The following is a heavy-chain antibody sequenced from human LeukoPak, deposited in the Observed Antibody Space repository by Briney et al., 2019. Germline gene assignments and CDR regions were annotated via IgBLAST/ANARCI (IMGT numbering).Heavy chain of an antibody. CDR2: INLDSYYI. Sequence: GGSLRLSCAASGFTFSHHSMDWVRQAPGKGLEGVASINLDSYYIYYADSVKGRYTISRDNAKNSLFLQMNSLRVEDTAVYYCARAFGALVDSYFDYWGQGTLVTVSS. V-gene: IGHV3-21*01. J-gene: IGHJ4*02. D-gene: IGHD3-10*01. CDR1: GFTFSHHS. CDR3: ARAFGALVDSYFDY.